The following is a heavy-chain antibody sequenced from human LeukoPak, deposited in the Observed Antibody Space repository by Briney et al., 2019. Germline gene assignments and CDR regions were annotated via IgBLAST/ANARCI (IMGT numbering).Heavy chain of an antibody. CDR2: IYPGDSDT. D-gene: IGHD6-13*01. V-gene: IGHV5-51*01. Sequence: GESLKISCKGSGYNFITYWIGWVRQMPGKGLEWMGIIYPGDSDTRYSPSFQGQVTISAAKSISTAYLQWSSLKASDTAMYYCARGTSSSWPDAFDIWGQGPMVTVSS. J-gene: IGHJ3*02. CDR1: GYNFITYW. CDR3: ARGTSSSWPDAFDI.